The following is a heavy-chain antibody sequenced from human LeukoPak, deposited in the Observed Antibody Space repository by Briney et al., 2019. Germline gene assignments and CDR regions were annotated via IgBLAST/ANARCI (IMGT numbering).Heavy chain of an antibody. D-gene: IGHD2-2*01. Sequence: PGGSLRLSCAASGFTFSSYAMNWVRQAPGKGLEWVSGISTGGTKTYYADSVKGRFTISRDNSKNTLYLQMNSLRAEDTAVYYCARDIVVVPAAPHGSSDFDYWGQGTLVTVSS. V-gene: IGHV3-23*01. CDR3: ARDIVVVPAAPHGSSDFDY. CDR2: ISTGGTKT. J-gene: IGHJ4*02. CDR1: GFTFSSYA.